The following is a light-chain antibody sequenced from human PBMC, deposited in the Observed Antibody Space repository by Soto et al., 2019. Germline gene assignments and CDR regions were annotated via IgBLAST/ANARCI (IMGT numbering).Light chain of an antibody. CDR3: SSDAGSSTFL. V-gene: IGLV2-23*02. CDR1: SSDVGSYNL. Sequence: QSALTQPASVSGSPGQSITISCTGTSSDVGSYNLVSWYQQHPGKAPKLMIYEASKRPSGVSNRFSGSKSGNTASLTISGLQAEDEADYYCSSDAGSSTFLFGGGTKLTVL. CDR2: EAS. J-gene: IGLJ2*01.